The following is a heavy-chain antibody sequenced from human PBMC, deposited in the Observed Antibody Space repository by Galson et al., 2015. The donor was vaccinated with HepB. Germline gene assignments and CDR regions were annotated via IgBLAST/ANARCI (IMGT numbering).Heavy chain of an antibody. V-gene: IGHV1-46*01. CDR2: INPNGGST. J-gene: IGHJ4*02. CDR1: GYTFTRHY. Sequence: SVKVSCKASGYTFTRHYIHWVRQAPGQGLEWMGIINPNGGSTSFAQNFQGRVTMTGDTSTSTVYMQLSSLRSDDTGVYYCTRAAVAGGFDYWGQGTLVTVSS. CDR3: TRAAVAGGFDY. D-gene: IGHD4-23*01.